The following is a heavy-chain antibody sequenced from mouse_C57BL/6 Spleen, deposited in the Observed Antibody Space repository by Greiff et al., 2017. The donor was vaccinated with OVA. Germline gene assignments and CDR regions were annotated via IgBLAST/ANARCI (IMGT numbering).Heavy chain of an antibody. CDR3: ARSARTVVAPYFDY. V-gene: IGHV1-52*01. D-gene: IGHD1-1*01. CDR1: GYTFTSYW. J-gene: IGHJ2*01. CDR2: IDTSDSET. Sequence: VQLQQPGAELVRPGSSVKLSCKASGYTFTSYWMHWVKQRPIQGLEWIGNIDTSDSETHYNQKFKDKATLTVDKSSSTAYMQLSSLTSEDSAVYDCARSARTVVAPYFDYWGKGTTLTVSS.